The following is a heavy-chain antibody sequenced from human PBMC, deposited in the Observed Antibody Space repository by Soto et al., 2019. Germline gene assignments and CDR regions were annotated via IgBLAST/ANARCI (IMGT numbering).Heavy chain of an antibody. CDR3: ARVANPGLRYFDWLLYGAFDI. Sequence: ASVKVSCKASGYTLTSYAMHWVRQAPGQRLEWMGWINAGNGNTKYSQKFQGRVTITRDTSASTAYMELSSLRSEDTAVYYCARVANPGLRYFDWLLYGAFDIWGQGIMVTVSS. D-gene: IGHD3-9*01. CDR2: INAGNGNT. V-gene: IGHV1-3*01. CDR1: GYTLTSYA. J-gene: IGHJ3*02.